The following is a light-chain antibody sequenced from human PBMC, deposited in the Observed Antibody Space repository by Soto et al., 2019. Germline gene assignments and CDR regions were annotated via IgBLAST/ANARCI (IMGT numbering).Light chain of an antibody. Sequence: QSALTQPPSASGSPGQSVTISCTGTSSDVGGYNYVSWYQQHPGKAPKLMISEINKRPSGVPDRFSGSKSGNTASLTVSGLQAEDEADYHCSSYAGSSTHVVFGGGTKVTVL. V-gene: IGLV2-8*01. CDR3: SSYAGSSTHVV. J-gene: IGLJ2*01. CDR2: EIN. CDR1: SSDVGGYNY.